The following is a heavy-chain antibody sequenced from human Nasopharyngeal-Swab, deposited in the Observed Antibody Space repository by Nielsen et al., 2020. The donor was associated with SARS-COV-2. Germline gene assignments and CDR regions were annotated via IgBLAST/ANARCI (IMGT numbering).Heavy chain of an antibody. CDR3: ARTAYSSSWYRLDY. Sequence: GGSLRLSRKGSGYSFTSYWIGCVRQMPGKGLEWMGIIYPGDSDTRYSPSFQGQVTISADKSISTAYLQWSSLKASDTAMYYCARTAYSSSWYRLDYWGQGTLVTVSS. V-gene: IGHV5-51*01. J-gene: IGHJ4*02. CDR2: IYPGDSDT. D-gene: IGHD6-13*01. CDR1: GYSFTSYW.